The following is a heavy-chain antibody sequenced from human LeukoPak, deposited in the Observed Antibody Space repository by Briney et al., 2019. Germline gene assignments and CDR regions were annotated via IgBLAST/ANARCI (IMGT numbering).Heavy chain of an antibody. CDR3: ARIRYCSSTSCRDV. J-gene: IGHJ6*04. CDR2: INHSGST. V-gene: IGHV4-34*01. D-gene: IGHD2-2*01. Sequence: SETLSLTCAVYGGSFSGYYWSWIRQPPGKGLEWIGEINHSGSTNYNPSLKSRVTISVDTSKNQFSLKLSSVTAADTAVYYCARIRYCSSTSCRDVWGKGTTVTVSS. CDR1: GGSFSGYY.